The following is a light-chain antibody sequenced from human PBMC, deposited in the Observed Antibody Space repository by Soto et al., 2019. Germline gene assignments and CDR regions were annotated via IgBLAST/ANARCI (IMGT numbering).Light chain of an antibody. CDR2: GAS. CDR1: ESINSAH. V-gene: IGKV3-20*01. CDR3: QHYDGSPLS. J-gene: IGKJ4*01. Sequence: EIGLTQFPGTLSLSPGERGTLCCRASESINSAHLDWYQQKPGQPPRLLIFGASDRATGIPDRFSGSGSGTDFTLTISRLEPEDFAVYYCQHYDGSPLSFGGGTRVELK.